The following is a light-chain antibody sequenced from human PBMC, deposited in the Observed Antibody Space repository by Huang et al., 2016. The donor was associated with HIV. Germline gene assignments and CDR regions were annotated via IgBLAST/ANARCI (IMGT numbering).Light chain of an antibody. V-gene: IGKV3-15*01. CDR3: QQYNNLPLT. J-gene: IGKJ4*01. CDR2: GAS. CDR1: QMVSGN. Sequence: EIVMTQSPATLSVSPGERATLSCRASQMVSGNVAWYQQKPGQAPRLLIYGASTRATGIPARFSGSGSGTEFTLTISSRQSEDFAVYDCQQYNNLPLTFGGGTKVEIK.